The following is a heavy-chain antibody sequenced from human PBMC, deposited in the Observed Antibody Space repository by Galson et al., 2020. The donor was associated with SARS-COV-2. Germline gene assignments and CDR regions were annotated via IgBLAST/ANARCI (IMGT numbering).Heavy chain of an antibody. CDR1: GCPYRNHR. J-gene: IGHJ4*02. V-gene: IGHV3-74*01. CDR2: NKNDGSII. Sequence: GESPNIYCAGPGCPYRNHRMHLVRQAPGKGPVLVSRNKNDGSIIFYADSVKGRITISRDNDKNTLYQQMNSLRSEDTALYYCAGALAIWGQGTLVTVSS. CDR3: AGALAI.